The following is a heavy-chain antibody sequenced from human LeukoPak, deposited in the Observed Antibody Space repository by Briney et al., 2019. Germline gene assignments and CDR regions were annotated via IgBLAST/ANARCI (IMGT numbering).Heavy chain of an antibody. CDR1: GYDFTTYW. Sequence: GESLKISCKGSGYDFTTYWIGWVRQMPGKGLEWMGTIYPGDSDTRYSPSLQGQVTISVDKSINTAYLQWSGLKASDTAMYYCARQDILTTRCDIWGQGTMVTVSS. J-gene: IGHJ3*02. CDR3: ARQDILTTRCDI. D-gene: IGHD3-9*01. CDR2: IYPGDSDT. V-gene: IGHV5-51*01.